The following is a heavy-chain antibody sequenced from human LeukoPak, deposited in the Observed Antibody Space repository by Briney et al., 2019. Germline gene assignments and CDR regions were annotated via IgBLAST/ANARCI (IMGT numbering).Heavy chain of an antibody. CDR2: IIPIFGTA. CDR1: GGTFSSYA. D-gene: IGHD5-24*01. V-gene: IGHV1-69*06. J-gene: IGHJ4*02. Sequence: GASVKVSCKASGGTFSSYAISWVRQAPGQGLEWMGGIIPIFGTANYAQKFQGRVTITADKSTSTAYMELSSLRSEDTAVYYCARDQQDGYRTVMSNWGQGTLVTVSS. CDR3: ARDQQDGYRTVMSN.